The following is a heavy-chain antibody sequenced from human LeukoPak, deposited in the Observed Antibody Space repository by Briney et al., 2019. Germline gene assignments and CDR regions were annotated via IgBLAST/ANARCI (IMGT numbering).Heavy chain of an antibody. D-gene: IGHD3-3*01. CDR1: GYAFTSYG. CDR2: ISAYNGNT. V-gene: IGHV1-18*01. CDR3: ARAEVTSKGDFWSGYYIYYYYGMDV. J-gene: IGHJ6*02. Sequence: ASVKVSCKASGYAFTSYGISWVRQAPGQGLEWMGWISAYNGNTNYAQKLQGRVTMTTDTSTSTAYMELRSLRSDDTAVYYRARAEVTSKGDFWSGYYIYYYYGMDVWGQGTTVTVSS.